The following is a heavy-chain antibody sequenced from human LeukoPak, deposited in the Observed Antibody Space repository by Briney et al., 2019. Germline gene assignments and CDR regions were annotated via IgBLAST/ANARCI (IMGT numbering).Heavy chain of an antibody. CDR3: ARGVTSKPLDY. V-gene: IGHV1-69*05. D-gene: IGHD2-21*02. Sequence: SVKVSCKASGGTFSSYAISWVRQAPGQGLEWMGRIIPIFGTANYAQKFQGRVTITTDESTSTAYMELGSLRSEDTAVYYCARGVTSKPLDYWGQGTLVTVSS. J-gene: IGHJ4*02. CDR2: IIPIFGTA. CDR1: GGTFSSYA.